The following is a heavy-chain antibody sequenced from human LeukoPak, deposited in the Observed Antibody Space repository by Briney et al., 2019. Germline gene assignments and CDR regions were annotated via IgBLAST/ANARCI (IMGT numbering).Heavy chain of an antibody. Sequence: PSETLSLTCAVYGGSFSGYYWSWIRQPPGKGLEWIGEINHSGSINYNPSLKSRVTMSVDTSKNQFSLKLSSVTAADTAVYYCARVGAVAGTPRGYYYYYMDVWGKGTTVTVSS. J-gene: IGHJ6*03. CDR3: ARVGAVAGTPRGYYYYYMDV. D-gene: IGHD6-19*01. V-gene: IGHV4-34*01. CDR2: INHSGSI. CDR1: GGSFSGYY.